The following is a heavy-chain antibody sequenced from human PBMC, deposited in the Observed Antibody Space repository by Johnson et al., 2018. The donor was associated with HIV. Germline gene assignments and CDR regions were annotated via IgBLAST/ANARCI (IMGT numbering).Heavy chain of an antibody. CDR3: ARARDYNFWSRATDI. CDR2: IFTVGDV. CDR1: GITVSSNY. J-gene: IGHJ3*02. Sequence: EVQLVESGGGLAQPGGSLRLSCAASGITVSSNYMSWVRQAPGKGLEWVSVIFTVGDVYYADSVKGRFTISRDNSKNFLYLQMNSLGPEDTAVYYCARARDYNFWSRATDIWGQGTMVTVSS. D-gene: IGHD3-3*01. V-gene: IGHV3-66*02.